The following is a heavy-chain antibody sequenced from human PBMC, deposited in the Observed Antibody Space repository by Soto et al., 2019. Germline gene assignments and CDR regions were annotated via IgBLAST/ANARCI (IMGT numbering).Heavy chain of an antibody. V-gene: IGHV3-30*03. D-gene: IGHD3-16*02. CDR2: ISYDGSNK. J-gene: IGHJ6*02. CDR1: GFTFSSYG. CDR3: ATGLLRGSYRYTGYYYYGMDV. Sequence: QVQLVESGGGVVQPGRSLRLSCAASGFTFSSYGMHWVRQAPGKGLEWVAVISYDGSNKYYADSVKGRFTISRDNSKNTLYLQMNSLRAEDTAVYYCATGLLRGSYRYTGYYYYGMDVWGQGTTVTVSS.